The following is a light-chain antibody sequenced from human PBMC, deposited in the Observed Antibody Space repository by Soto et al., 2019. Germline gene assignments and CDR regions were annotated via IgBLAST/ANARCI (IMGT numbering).Light chain of an antibody. V-gene: IGKV1-39*01. CDR3: QQSYSTPYT. CDR1: QSISSY. J-gene: IGKJ2*01. CDR2: AAS. Sequence: DIQMTQSPSSLSASVGDRVTITCRASQSISSYLNWYQQKPGKAPKLLIYAASSLQSGGPSRFSGSGSGTDFTLTISSLQPDDFAPYYCQQSYSTPYTFGQGTKLEIK.